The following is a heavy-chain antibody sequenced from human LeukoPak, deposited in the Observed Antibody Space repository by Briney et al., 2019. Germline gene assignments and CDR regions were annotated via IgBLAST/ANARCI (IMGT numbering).Heavy chain of an antibody. CDR1: GYTFTSHG. D-gene: IGHD3-3*01. Sequence: AAVKVSCKASGYTFTSHGISWVRQAPGQGREWMGWISAYNGNTNNAQKLQGRVTMTTDTSTSTAYMELRSLRSDDTAVYYCARRGSCYYANDAFDIWGQGTMVTVSS. CDR2: ISAYNGNT. J-gene: IGHJ3*02. V-gene: IGHV1-18*01. CDR3: ARRGSCYYANDAFDI.